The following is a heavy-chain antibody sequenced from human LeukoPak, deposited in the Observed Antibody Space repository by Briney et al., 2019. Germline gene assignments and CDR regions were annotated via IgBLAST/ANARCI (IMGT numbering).Heavy chain of an antibody. D-gene: IGHD3-3*01. Sequence: ASVKVSCKASGYTFTSYGISWVRQAPGQGLEWMGWINPNSGGTNYAQKFQGRVTMTRDTSISTAYMELSSLRSEDTAVYYCARDKRITIFGVVIAPLGDYYGMDVWGQGTTVTVSS. CDR2: INPNSGGT. V-gene: IGHV1-2*02. CDR3: ARDKRITIFGVVIAPLGDYYGMDV. CDR1: GYTFTSYG. J-gene: IGHJ6*02.